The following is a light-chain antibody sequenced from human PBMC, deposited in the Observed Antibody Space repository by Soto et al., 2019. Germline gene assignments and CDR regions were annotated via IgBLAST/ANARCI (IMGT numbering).Light chain of an antibody. Sequence: ESVLTQSPGTLSLSPGERATLSCRSSHSVSSNYLAWYQQKPGQAPRLLIYDASSRATGIPDRFSGSGSGTDFTLTISRLEPVDFAVYYCQQYGISPPVGQGTKVEIK. CDR3: QQYGISPP. CDR1: HSVSSNY. CDR2: DAS. V-gene: IGKV3-20*01. J-gene: IGKJ1*01.